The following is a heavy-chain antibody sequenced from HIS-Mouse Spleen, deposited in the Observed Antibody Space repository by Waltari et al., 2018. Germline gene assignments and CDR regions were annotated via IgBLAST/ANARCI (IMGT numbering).Heavy chain of an antibody. CDR3: AKDTSGSYSDY. J-gene: IGHJ4*02. CDR1: GFTFSSYG. CDR2: ISYDGSNK. V-gene: IGHV3-30*18. Sequence: QVQLVESGGGVVQPGRSLRLSCAASGFTFSSYGMHWVRQAPGKGLEWVAVISYDGSNKYYADSVKRRFTISRDNSKNTLYLQMNSLRAEDTAVYYCAKDTSGSYSDYWGQGTLVTVSS. D-gene: IGHD1-26*01.